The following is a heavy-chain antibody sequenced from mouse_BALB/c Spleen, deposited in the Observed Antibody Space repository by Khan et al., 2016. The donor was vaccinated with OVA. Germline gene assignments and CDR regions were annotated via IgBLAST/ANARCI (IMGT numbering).Heavy chain of an antibody. J-gene: IGHJ3*01. CDR3: ARDNYGPFAY. D-gene: IGHD1-1*01. Sequence: EVELVESGGGLVKPGGPLKLSCAASGFTFSTYAMSWVRQTPEKRLEWVATINSGGGYPYYPDSLKGRFTISRDTSKNTPYLQMSSLRSEDTSIYYCARDNYGPFAYWGQGTLVTVSA. CDR1: GFTFSTYA. CDR2: INSGGGYP. V-gene: IGHV5-9-1*01.